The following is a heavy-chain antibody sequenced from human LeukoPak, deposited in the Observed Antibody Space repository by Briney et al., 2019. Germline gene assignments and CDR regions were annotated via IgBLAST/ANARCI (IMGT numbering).Heavy chain of an antibody. V-gene: IGHV3-30*18. D-gene: IGHD3-10*01. CDR1: GFTFSSYG. J-gene: IGHJ4*02. Sequence: PGGSLRLSCAASGFTFSSYGMHWVRQAPGKGLEWVAVISYDGSNKYYADSVKGRFTISRDNSKNTLYLQMNSLRAEDTAVYYCAKALPGSYYLDYWGQGTLVTVSS. CDR2: ISYDGSNK. CDR3: AKALPGSYYLDY.